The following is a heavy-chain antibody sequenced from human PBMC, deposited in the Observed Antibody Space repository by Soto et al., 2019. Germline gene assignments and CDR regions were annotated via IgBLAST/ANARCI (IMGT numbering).Heavy chain of an antibody. Sequence: VQLVQSGAEVKKPGSSVKVSCKTSGGTFRTSAISWVRQAPGQGLEWMGGIMRVVPTPDYAQKFQGRVTITADESTGTAYMELSSLRSEDTAVYYCARDKDRQQLGGNYYYIMDVWGQGTTVTVSS. V-gene: IGHV1-69*12. J-gene: IGHJ6*01. CDR2: IMRVVPTP. CDR1: GGTFRTSA. CDR3: ARDKDRQQLGGNYYYIMDV. D-gene: IGHD3-3*02.